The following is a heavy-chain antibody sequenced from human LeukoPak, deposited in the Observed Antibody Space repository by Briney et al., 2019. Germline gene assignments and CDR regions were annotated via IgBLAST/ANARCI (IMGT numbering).Heavy chain of an antibody. D-gene: IGHD3-10*01. J-gene: IGHJ6*03. CDR1: GFTFSDSA. CDR2: IDTSGGST. Sequence: GVSLRLSCAACGFTFSDSAMTWVRQAPGKGLEGVSAIDTSGGSTYYAESLNGRSTTSRDNPKNKLLLQMNSLSAEDTAVYYCAKYGSGTYYYFYYYMDVWGKGTTVTVSS. CDR3: AKYGSGTYYYFYYYMDV. V-gene: IGHV3-23*01.